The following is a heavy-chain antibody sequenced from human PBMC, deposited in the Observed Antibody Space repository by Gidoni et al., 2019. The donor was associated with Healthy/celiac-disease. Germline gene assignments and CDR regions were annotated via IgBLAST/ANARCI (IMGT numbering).Heavy chain of an antibody. V-gene: IGHV4-59*01. CDR1: GGSIRSYY. CDR2: IYYSGST. D-gene: IGHD6-19*01. CDR3: ARGYSSGWYGLENDY. Sequence: QVQLQESGPGLVKPSETLSLTCTVSGGSIRSYYWSWIRQPPGKGLEWIGYIYYSGSTNYNHSLKSRVTISVDTSKNQFSLKLSSVTAADTAVYYCARGYSSGWYGLENDYWGQGTLVTVSS. J-gene: IGHJ4*02.